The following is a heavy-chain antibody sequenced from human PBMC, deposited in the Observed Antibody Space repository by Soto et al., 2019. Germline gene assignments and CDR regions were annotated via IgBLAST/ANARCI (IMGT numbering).Heavy chain of an antibody. V-gene: IGHV3-48*03. D-gene: IGHD2-2*01. CDR3: ARNAHLDI. Sequence: TRRFSFSPSGLTVRRCEMNIVRYAPHKSIKPGSQLSSSASNIYYADSVKGRFNMYRDNAKNSLYLQMNSLRAEDTAVYYCARNAHLDIWGKGKMVTVSS. CDR2: LSSSASNI. CDR1: GLTVRRCE. J-gene: IGHJ3*02.